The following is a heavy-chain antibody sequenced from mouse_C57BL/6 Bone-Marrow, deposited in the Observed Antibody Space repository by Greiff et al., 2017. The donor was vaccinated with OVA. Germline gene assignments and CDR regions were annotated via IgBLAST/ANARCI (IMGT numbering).Heavy chain of an antibody. CDR1: GYTFTSYW. J-gene: IGHJ1*03. CDR2: ISPGNSDT. CDR3: TRSGDGYYDWYFDV. Sequence: EVKVEESGTVLARPGASVKMSCKTSGYTFTSYWMHWVKQRPGQGLEWIGAISPGNSDTSYNQKFKGKAKLTAVTSASTAYMELSSLTNEDSAVYYCTRSGDGYYDWYFDVWGTGTTVTVSS. V-gene: IGHV1-5*01. D-gene: IGHD2-3*01.